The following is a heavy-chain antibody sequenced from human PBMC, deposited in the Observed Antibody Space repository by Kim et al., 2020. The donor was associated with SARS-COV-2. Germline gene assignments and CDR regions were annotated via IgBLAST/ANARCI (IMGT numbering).Heavy chain of an antibody. D-gene: IGHD2-2*01. CDR1: GFTFSSYG. CDR2: ISFDGSNK. J-gene: IGHJ6*02. Sequence: GGSLRLSCAASGFTFSSYGMHWVRQAPGKGLEWVAVISFDGSNKYYADSVKGRFTISRDNSKNTLYLQMNSLRAEDTAVYYCAKQTKEYQLLFLCCYYGMDFWGQGTPVTVSS. V-gene: IGHV3-30*18. CDR3: AKQTKEYQLLFLCCYYGMDF.